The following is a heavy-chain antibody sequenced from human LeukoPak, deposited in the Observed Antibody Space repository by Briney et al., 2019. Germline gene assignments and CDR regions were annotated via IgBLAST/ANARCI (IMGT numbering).Heavy chain of an antibody. Sequence: PSETLSLTCTVSGGSIRTSSYYWGWIRQPPGKGLEWIGTIYYNGATYYNPSLKSRVTMSVDTSRNQFSLKLSSVTAADTAVYYCARGLVGPDRMVGMDVWGQGTTVTVSS. V-gene: IGHV4-39*01. D-gene: IGHD2-21*01. CDR2: IYYNGAT. CDR1: GGSIRTSSYY. CDR3: ARGLVGPDRMVGMDV. J-gene: IGHJ6*02.